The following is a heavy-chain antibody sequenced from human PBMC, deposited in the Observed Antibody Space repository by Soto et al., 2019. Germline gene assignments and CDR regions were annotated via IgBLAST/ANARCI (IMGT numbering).Heavy chain of an antibody. CDR1: GGSISSYY. CDR3: ARHKGAMVNFDY. Sequence: QVQLQESGPGLVKPSETLSLTCTVSGGSISSYYWSWIRQPPGKGLEWIGYIYYSGSTNYNPSLKSRVTISVDTSKSQFSLKLSSVTAAETAVYYCARHKGAMVNFDYWGQGTRVTVSS. J-gene: IGHJ4*02. D-gene: IGHD5-18*01. CDR2: IYYSGST. V-gene: IGHV4-59*08.